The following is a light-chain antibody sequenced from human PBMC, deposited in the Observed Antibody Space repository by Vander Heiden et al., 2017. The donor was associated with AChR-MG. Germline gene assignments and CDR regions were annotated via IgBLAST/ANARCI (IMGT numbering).Light chain of an antibody. CDR2: DVS. J-gene: IGLJ2*01. CDR1: SSDVGGYNY. Sequence: QSALTQPASVSGSPGQSITISCTGTSSDVGGYNYVSWYQQHPDKAPKLMIYDVSNRPSWVSNRFSGSKSGNTASLTISGLQAEDEDDYYCSSYTSSSTVVFGGWTKLTVL. CDR3: SSYTSSSTVV. V-gene: IGLV2-14*03.